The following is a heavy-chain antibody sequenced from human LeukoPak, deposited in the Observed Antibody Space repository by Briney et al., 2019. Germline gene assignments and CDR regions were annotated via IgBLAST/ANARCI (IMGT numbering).Heavy chain of an antibody. CDR3: ARLRRTGTISYYFDY. Sequence: KTSQTLSLTCTVSGGSISSGSYYWSWIRQPAGKGLEGIGRIYTSGSTNYNPSLKSRVTISVDTSKNQFSLKLSSVTAADTAVYYCARLRRTGTISYYFDYWGQGTLVTVSS. D-gene: IGHD1-7*01. V-gene: IGHV4-61*02. J-gene: IGHJ4*02. CDR2: IYTSGST. CDR1: GGSISSGSYY.